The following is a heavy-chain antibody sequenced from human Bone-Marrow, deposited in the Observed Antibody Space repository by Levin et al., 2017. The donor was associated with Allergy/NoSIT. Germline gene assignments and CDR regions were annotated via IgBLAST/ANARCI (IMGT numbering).Heavy chain of an antibody. V-gene: IGHV4-61*01. CDR1: GGSVSSGSYY. CDR2: IYYSGST. J-gene: IGHJ4*02. CDR3: ARVRGYGDSIPFDY. D-gene: IGHD4-17*01. Sequence: NTSETLSLTCTVSGGSVSSGSYYWSWIRQPPGTGLEWIGYIYYSGSTNYNPSLKSRVTISVDTSKNQFSLKLSSVTAADTAVYYCARVRGYGDSIPFDYWGQGTLVTVSS.